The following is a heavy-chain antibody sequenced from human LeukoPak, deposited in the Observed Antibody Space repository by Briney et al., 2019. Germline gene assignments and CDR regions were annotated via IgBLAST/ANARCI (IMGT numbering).Heavy chain of an antibody. CDR1: GYTFTGYY. V-gene: IGHV1-2*02. D-gene: IGHD2-15*01. CDR2: INPNSGGT. CDR3: ARIGGGFCSGGSCYSNWFDP. Sequence: ASVKVSCKASGYTFTGYYMHWVRQAPGQGLEWMGWINPNSGGTNYAQKFQGRVTMTRDTSISTAYMELSRPRSDDTAVYYCARIGGGFCSGGSCYSNWFDPWGQGTLVTVSS. J-gene: IGHJ5*02.